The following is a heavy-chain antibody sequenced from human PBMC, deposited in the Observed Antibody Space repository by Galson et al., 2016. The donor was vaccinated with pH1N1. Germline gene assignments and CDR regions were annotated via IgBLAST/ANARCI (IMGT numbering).Heavy chain of an antibody. Sequence: SLRLSCADSGFTFSTYWMTWVRQIPGKGLQGLANIKQDGSEKHYVDSVKGRFTISRDNAKNSLYLQMNSLRAEDTAVYYCARERAGAFHLWGQGTMVIVSS. V-gene: IGHV3-7*01. CDR2: IKQDGSEK. CDR1: GFTFSTYW. CDR3: ARERAGAFHL. J-gene: IGHJ3*01.